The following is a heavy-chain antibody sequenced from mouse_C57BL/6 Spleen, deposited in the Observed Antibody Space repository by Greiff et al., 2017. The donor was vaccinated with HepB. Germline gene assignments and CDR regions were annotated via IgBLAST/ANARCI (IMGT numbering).Heavy chain of an antibody. CDR1: GYSITSGYY. J-gene: IGHJ4*01. CDR3: ARTYDPYDEYYVDYAMDY. D-gene: IGHD1-1*01. Sequence: EVQLQQSGPGLVKPSQSLSLTCSVTGYSITSGYYWNWIRQFPGNKLEWMGYISYDGSNNYNPSLKNRISITRDTSKNQFFLKLNSVTTEDTATYYCARTYDPYDEYYVDYAMDYWGQGTSVTVSS. CDR2: ISYDGSN. V-gene: IGHV3-6*01.